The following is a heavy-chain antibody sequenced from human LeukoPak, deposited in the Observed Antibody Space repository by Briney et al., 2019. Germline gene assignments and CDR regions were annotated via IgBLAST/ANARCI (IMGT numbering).Heavy chain of an antibody. CDR2: IYHSGST. CDR1: GGSISSSNW. D-gene: IGHD3-9*01. V-gene: IGHV4-4*02. CDR3: ARDYDVLRGNYVDY. J-gene: IGHJ4*02. Sequence: SETLSLTCTVSGGSISSSNWWSWVRQPPGKGLEWIGEIYHSGSTNYNPSLKSRVTISVDKSKNQFSLNLTSVTAADTAVYYCARDYDVLRGNYVDYWGQGTLVTVSS.